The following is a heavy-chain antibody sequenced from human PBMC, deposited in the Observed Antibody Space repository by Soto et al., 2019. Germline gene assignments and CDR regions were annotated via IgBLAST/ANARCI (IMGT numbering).Heavy chain of an antibody. V-gene: IGHV3-33*01. CDR3: ARSGSYSHGAFDI. J-gene: IGHJ3*02. CDR2: IWYDGSNK. Sequence: QVQLVESGGGVVQPGRSLRLSFAASGFTFSSYGMHWVRQAPGKVLEWVAVIWYDGSNKYYADSVKGRFTISRDNSKNTLYMQMNSLRAEDTAVYYCARSGSYSHGAFDIWGQGTMVTVSS. D-gene: IGHD1-26*01. CDR1: GFTFSSYG.